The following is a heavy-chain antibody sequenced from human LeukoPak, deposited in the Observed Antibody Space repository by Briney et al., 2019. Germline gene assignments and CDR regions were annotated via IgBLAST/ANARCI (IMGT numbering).Heavy chain of an antibody. CDR3: AKGITMIVVVNAFDI. Sequence: GGSLRLSCAASGFTFSSYGMHWVRQAPGKGLEWVAVIWYDGSNKYYADSVKGRFTISRDNSKNTLYLQMNSLRAEDTAVYYCAKGITMIVVVNAFDIWGQGTMVTVSS. CDR2: IWYDGSNK. J-gene: IGHJ3*02. D-gene: IGHD3-22*01. V-gene: IGHV3-33*06. CDR1: GFTFSSYG.